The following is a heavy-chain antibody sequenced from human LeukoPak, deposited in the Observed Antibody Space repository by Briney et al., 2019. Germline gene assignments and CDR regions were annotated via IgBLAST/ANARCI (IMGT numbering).Heavy chain of an antibody. V-gene: IGHV4-31*03. J-gene: IGHJ3*02. D-gene: IGHD3-16*01. CDR2: IYYSGKT. CDR3: ARGGTAHDFGI. CDR1: GDSPFSASYY. Sequence: LQTLSLSCTVSGDSPFSASYYWGWLRQPPGKSLEWIGFIYYSGKTYYSSSLRSRICISIDTSNNQLSMSLSSVTVADTAVYYCARGGTAHDFGIWGRGTMVTVS.